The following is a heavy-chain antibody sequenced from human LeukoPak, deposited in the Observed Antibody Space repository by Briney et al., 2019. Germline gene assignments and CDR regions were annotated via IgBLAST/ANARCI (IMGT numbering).Heavy chain of an antibody. D-gene: IGHD4-17*01. J-gene: IGHJ4*02. Sequence: SVGVSCKASGFTFSSSAVQWVLQAGGPHLEWIGWIVGGSGNTNYAQTFKQRVTITRDMSTSTAYMELSSLRSEDTAVYYCAALDYGDYYFDYWGQGTLVTVSS. CDR2: IVGGSGNT. CDR3: AALDYGDYYFDY. CDR1: GFTFSSSA. V-gene: IGHV1-58*01.